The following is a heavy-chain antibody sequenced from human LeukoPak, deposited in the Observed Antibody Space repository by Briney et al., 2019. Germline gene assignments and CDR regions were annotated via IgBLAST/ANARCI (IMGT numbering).Heavy chain of an antibody. CDR1: GFPFSAST. D-gene: IGHD2-2*01. V-gene: IGHV3-23*01. CDR2: ISPSADQT. J-gene: IGHJ3*02. Sequence: GGSLRLSCAASGFPFSASTMSWVRQAPGRGLEWVSAISPSADQTYYAYSVKGRLTISRDNSKNTLYLQMSSLRAEDTAVYYCAKDKGFCTTTTCYVLSNDAFDIWGQGTMVTVSS. CDR3: AKDKGFCTTTTCYVLSNDAFDI.